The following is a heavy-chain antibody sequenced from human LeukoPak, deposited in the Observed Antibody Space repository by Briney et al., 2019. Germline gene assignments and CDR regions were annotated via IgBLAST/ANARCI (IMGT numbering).Heavy chain of an antibody. CDR2: IYPGDSDT. Sequence: GESLKISCKGSGYSFTSYWIVWVRQMPGKGLEWMGTIYPGDSDTRYSPSFQGQVTISADKSITTAYLQWSSPKASDTAIYYCARPLVGTGYSSSWYFHYWGQGTLVTVSS. CDR1: GYSFTSYW. D-gene: IGHD6-13*01. CDR3: ARPLVGTGYSSSWYFHY. V-gene: IGHV5-51*01. J-gene: IGHJ4*02.